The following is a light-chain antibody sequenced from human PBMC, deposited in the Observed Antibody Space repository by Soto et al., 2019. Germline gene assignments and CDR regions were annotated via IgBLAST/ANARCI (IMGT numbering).Light chain of an antibody. J-gene: IGKJ1*01. CDR3: QQYSSYSWT. CDR2: KAS. Sequence: EIQMTQSPSTLSASVGDRVTISCRASQSISSWLAWYQQKPGKAPKLLIYKASSLESGVPSRFSGSGSETDFTLTISGLQPDDFATYYCQQYSSYSWTFGEGTKVDIK. V-gene: IGKV1-5*03. CDR1: QSISSW.